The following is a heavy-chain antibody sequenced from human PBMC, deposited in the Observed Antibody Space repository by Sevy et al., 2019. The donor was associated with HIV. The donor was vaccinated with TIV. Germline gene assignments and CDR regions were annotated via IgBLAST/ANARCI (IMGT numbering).Heavy chain of an antibody. V-gene: IGHV4-61*02. J-gene: IGHJ4*02. CDR3: ARYIAGPGFDF. CDR1: GGSVSTGGYY. CDR2: ILGSGYT. Sequence: SETLSLTCTVSGGSVSTGGYYWSWIRQSAGMGLEWIGRILGSGYTDYNPSLKSRVTISRDTSKSQFYLTLTSVTAADTAMYYCARYIAGPGFDFWGQGIHVTVSS. D-gene: IGHD1-26*01.